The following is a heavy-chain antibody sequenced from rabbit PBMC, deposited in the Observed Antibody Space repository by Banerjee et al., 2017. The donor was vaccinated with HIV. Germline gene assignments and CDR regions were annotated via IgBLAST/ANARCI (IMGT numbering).Heavy chain of an antibody. CDR2: IDTGDGDT. CDR1: GFSFSSIYW. Sequence: QEQLVESGGGLVKPGGTLTLTCKASGFSFSSIYWICWVRQAPGKGLEWIACIDTGDGDTYYANWAKGRFTISKTSSTTVTLQMTSLTAADTATYFCARNYVNVFDPRGPGTLVTVS. D-gene: IGHD1-1*01. V-gene: IGHV1S45*01. J-gene: IGHJ2*01. CDR3: ARNYVNVFDP.